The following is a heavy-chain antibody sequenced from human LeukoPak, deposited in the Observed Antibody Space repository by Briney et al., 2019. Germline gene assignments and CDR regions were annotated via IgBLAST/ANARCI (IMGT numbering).Heavy chain of an antibody. J-gene: IGHJ5*02. D-gene: IGHD6-19*01. Sequence: GGSLRLSCAASGFTFSSYAMNWARQSPGKGLEWDSYISSSSSTISYADSVKGRFTISRDNAKNSLYLQMNSLRAEDTAVYYCARSAQWLGSGFDPWGQGTLVTVSS. CDR1: GFTFSSYA. CDR2: ISSSSSTI. V-gene: IGHV3-48*04. CDR3: ARSAQWLGSGFDP.